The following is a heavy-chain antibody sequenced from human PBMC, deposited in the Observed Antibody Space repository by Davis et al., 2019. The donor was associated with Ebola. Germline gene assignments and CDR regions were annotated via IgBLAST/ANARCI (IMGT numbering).Heavy chain of an antibody. J-gene: IGHJ4*02. CDR3: ARDEFDY. CDR1: GYTFSSHG. CDR2: ISPYNGNT. Sequence: AASVKVSCKASGYTFSSHGINWVRQAPGQGLEWMGWISPYNGNTNYAQKFQGRVTMTTDTSASMAYVESRGLRSEDTAVYFCARDEFDYWGQGTLVTVSS. V-gene: IGHV1-18*04.